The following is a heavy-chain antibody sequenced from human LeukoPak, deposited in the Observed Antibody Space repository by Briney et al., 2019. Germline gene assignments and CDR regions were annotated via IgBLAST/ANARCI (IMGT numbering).Heavy chain of an antibody. CDR1: GYTFTSYY. CDR2: INPSGGST. Sequence: ASVKVSCKASGYTFTSYYMHWVRQAPGQGLEWMGIINPSGGSTNYAQKFQGRVTMTRDMSTSTVYMELSSLRSEDTAVYYCASGVTITPPGYWGRGTLVTVSS. J-gene: IGHJ4*02. CDR3: ASGVTITPPGY. V-gene: IGHV1-46*01. D-gene: IGHD3-10*01.